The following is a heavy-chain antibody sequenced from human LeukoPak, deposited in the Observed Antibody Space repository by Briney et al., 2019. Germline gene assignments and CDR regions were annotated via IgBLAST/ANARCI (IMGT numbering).Heavy chain of an antibody. CDR1: GGSITSGCNR. D-gene: IGHD2-2*01. CDR2: ISHSGST. J-gene: IGHJ4*02. V-gene: IGHV4-31*03. Sequence: SQTLSLTCTVSGGSITSGCNRWTWIRHHPGKGREGIGYISHSGSTYYNPSLKSRVTISVDTSKNQFSLQLISVTAADTAVYYCARYYCASSSCPGVDYWGRGTLVTVS. CDR3: ARYYCASSSCPGVDY.